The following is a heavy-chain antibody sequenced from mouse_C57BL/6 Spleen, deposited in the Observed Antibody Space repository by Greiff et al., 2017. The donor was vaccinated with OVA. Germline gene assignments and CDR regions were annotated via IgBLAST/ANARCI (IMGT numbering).Heavy chain of an antibody. V-gene: IGHV1-55*01. CDR2: FYPGSGST. J-gene: IGHJ1*03. Sequence: QVQLQQPGAELVKPGASVKMSCKASGYTFTSYWITWVKQRPGQGLEWIGEFYPGSGSTNYNEKFKSKATLTVDTSSSTAYMQLSRLTSEDSAVYFCARKEGEFGYFDVWGTGTTVTVSS. CDR1: GYTFTSYW. CDR3: ARKEGEFGYFDV.